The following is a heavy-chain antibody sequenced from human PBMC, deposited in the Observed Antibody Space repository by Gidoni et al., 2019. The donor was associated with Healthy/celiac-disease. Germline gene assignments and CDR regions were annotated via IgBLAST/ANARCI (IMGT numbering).Heavy chain of an antibody. V-gene: IGHV3-20*01. CDR3: ARGPLGYCSSTSCFSPFDY. D-gene: IGHD2-2*01. Sequence: VSGINWNGGSTGYADSVKGRFTISRDNAKNSLYLQMNSLRAEDTALYHCARGPLGYCSSTSCFSPFDYWGQGILVTVSS. CDR2: INWNGGST. J-gene: IGHJ4*02.